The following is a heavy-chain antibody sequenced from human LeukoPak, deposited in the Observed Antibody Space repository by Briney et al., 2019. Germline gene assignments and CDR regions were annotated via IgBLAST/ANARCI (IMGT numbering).Heavy chain of an antibody. Sequence: GGSLRLSCAASGFTLSSYAMSWVRQAPGKGLEWVSGISWNSGSIGYADSVKGRFTISRDNAKNSLYLQMNSLRAEDTALYYCAKDYYYDSSGFDYWGQGTLVTVSS. CDR2: ISWNSGSI. D-gene: IGHD3-22*01. J-gene: IGHJ4*02. V-gene: IGHV3-9*01. CDR1: GFTLSSYA. CDR3: AKDYYYDSSGFDY.